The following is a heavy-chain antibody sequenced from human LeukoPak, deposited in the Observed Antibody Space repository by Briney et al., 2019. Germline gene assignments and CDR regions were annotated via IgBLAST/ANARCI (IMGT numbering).Heavy chain of an antibody. Sequence: PGRSLRLSCAASGFTFSSYGTHWVRQAPGKGLEWVAVISYDGSNKYYADSVKGQFTISRDNSKNTLYLQMNSLRAEDTAVYYCAKDQDYGDYSFDYWGQGTLVTVSS. CDR3: AKDQDYGDYSFDY. J-gene: IGHJ4*02. V-gene: IGHV3-30*18. D-gene: IGHD4-17*01. CDR2: ISYDGSNK. CDR1: GFTFSSYG.